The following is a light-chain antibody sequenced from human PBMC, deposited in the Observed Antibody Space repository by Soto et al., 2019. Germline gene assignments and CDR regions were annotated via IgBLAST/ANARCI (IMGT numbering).Light chain of an antibody. CDR1: QSVSNN. J-gene: IGKJ5*01. CDR3: QQYNDWPPIT. Sequence: EIMMTQSPATLSVSPGESATLSCRASQSVSNNLAWYQHKPAQAPRLLIYYASTRATGIPARFSGSGSGTEFTLTISSPQSEDFALYYCQQYNDWPPITFGQGTRLEIK. V-gene: IGKV3-15*01. CDR2: YAS.